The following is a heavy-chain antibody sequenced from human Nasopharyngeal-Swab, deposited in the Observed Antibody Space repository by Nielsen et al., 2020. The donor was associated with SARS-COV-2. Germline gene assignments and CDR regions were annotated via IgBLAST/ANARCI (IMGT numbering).Heavy chain of an antibody. CDR2: INPNSGGT. V-gene: IGHV1-2*06. Sequence: ASVKVSCKASGYTFTGYYMHWVRRAPGQGLEWMGRINPNSGGTNYAQKFQGRVAMTRDTSISTAYMELSRLRSDDTAVYYCARKYYGDYGISAFDIWGQGTMVTVSS. CDR1: GYTFTGYY. CDR3: ARKYYGDYGISAFDI. D-gene: IGHD4-17*01. J-gene: IGHJ3*02.